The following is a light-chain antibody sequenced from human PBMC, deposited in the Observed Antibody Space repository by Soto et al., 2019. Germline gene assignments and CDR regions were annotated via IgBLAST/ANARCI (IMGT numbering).Light chain of an antibody. CDR1: SSNIGGNT. CDR3: AAWDGSLNGHV. J-gene: IGLJ1*01. V-gene: IGLV1-44*01. CDR2: TDN. Sequence: QSVLTQPPSVSGAPGQRVTISCSGSSSNIGGNTVNWFQQLPGTAPKPLIYTDNQRPSGVPDRFSGSKSGTSASLAIGGLQSEDEADYYCAAWDGSLNGHVFGSGTKVTVL.